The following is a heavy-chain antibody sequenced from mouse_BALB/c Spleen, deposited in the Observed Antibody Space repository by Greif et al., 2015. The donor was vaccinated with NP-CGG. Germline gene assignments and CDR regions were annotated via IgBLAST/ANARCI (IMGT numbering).Heavy chain of an antibody. J-gene: IGHJ2*01. Sequence: VHLVESGAELVKPGASVKMSCKASGYTFTSYWINWVKQRPGQGLEWIGDIYPGRGITNYNEKFKSKATLTLDTSSSTAYMQLSSLTSEDSAVYYCSRGGKNGYSAFDYWGQGTTLTVSS. D-gene: IGHD2-3*01. V-gene: IGHV1-55*01. CDR2: IYPGRGIT. CDR1: GYTFTSYW. CDR3: SRGGKNGYSAFDY.